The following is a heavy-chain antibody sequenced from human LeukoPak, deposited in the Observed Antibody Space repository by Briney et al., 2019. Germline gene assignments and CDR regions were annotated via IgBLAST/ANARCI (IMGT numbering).Heavy chain of an antibody. J-gene: IGHJ4*02. CDR2: INPSGGST. Sequence: ASVKVSCKACGYTLTSYYMHWVRQAPGQGLEWMGIINPSGGSTSYAQKFQGRVTMTRDTSTSTVYVELSSLRSEDSAVYYCARVSSGWSFDYWGQGTLVTVSS. CDR1: GYTLTSYY. CDR3: ARVSSGWSFDY. D-gene: IGHD6-19*01. V-gene: IGHV1-46*03.